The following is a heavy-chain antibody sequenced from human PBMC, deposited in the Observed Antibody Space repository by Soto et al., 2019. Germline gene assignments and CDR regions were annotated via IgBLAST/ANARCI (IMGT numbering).Heavy chain of an antibody. CDR1: GFTFSSYG. Sequence: EVQLLESGGGLVQPGGSLRLSCAASGFTFSSYGMNWVRQAPGKGLEWVSSITSSGGGTYYADSVKGRFTVSRDNSKNTVYLQMNSLRDEDTAVYYCAKLTAAWGQGTLVTVSS. CDR3: AKLTAA. V-gene: IGHV3-23*01. CDR2: ITSSGGGT. D-gene: IGHD6-13*01. J-gene: IGHJ4*02.